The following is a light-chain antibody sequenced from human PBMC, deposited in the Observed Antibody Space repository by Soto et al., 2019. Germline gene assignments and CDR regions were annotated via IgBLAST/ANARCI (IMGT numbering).Light chain of an antibody. CDR2: GAS. CDR1: QSLSSTY. Sequence: IVMTQSPATLSVSPGERATLSCRASQSLSSTYLAWYQQKPGQAPRVLIYGASTRATGVPARFSGSGSGTDFTLTISSLQSEDFAVYYCQQYTNWPPITFGQGTRLEIK. V-gene: IGKV3-15*01. J-gene: IGKJ5*01. CDR3: QQYTNWPPIT.